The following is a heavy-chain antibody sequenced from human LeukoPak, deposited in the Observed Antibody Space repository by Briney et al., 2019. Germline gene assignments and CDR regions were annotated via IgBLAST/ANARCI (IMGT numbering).Heavy chain of an antibody. CDR2: IYTSGST. CDR3: ARHGVDYGDPSPYYYYGMDV. J-gene: IGHJ6*02. D-gene: IGHD4-17*01. Sequence: SETLSLTCTVSGGSISSGSYYWSWIRQPAGRGLEWIGRIYTSGSTNYNPSLKSRVTISVDTSKNQFSLKLSSVTAADTAVYYCARHGVDYGDPSPYYYYGMDVWGQGTTVTVSS. CDR1: GGSISSGSYY. V-gene: IGHV4-61*02.